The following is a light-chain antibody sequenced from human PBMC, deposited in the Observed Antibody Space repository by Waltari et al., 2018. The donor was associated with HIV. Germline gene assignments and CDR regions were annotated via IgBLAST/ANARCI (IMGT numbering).Light chain of an antibody. CDR3: AAWTDSLSGVV. Sequence: QSVLIQPPSASGTPGQRVTISCSGSRSNIGSYYVYWYQQLPGTAPKLLIYRNNQRPSGVPDRFSGSKSGTSASLAISGLRSEDEADYYCAAWTDSLSGVVFGGGTKLSVL. CDR2: RNN. CDR1: RSNIGSYY. J-gene: IGLJ2*01. V-gene: IGLV1-47*01.